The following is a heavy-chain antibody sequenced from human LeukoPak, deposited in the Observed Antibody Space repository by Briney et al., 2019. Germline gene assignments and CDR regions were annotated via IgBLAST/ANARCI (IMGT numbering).Heavy chain of an antibody. CDR3: ATDDSSGFSRGDAFDI. J-gene: IGHJ3*02. CDR1: GYTFTSYY. Sequence: ASVKVSCKASGYTFTSYYMHWVRQAPGQGLEWMGIINPSGGSTSYAQRFQGRVTMTEDTSTDTAYMELSSLRSEDTAVYYCATDDSSGFSRGDAFDIWGQGTMVTVSS. D-gene: IGHD3-22*01. CDR2: INPSGGST. V-gene: IGHV1-46*01.